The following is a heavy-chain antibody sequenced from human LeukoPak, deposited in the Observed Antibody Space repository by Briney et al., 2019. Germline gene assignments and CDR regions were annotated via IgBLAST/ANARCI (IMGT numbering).Heavy chain of an antibody. CDR1: GGSISGYY. V-gene: IGHV4-59*01. J-gene: IGHJ4*02. CDR2: IYYTAST. Sequence: SETLSLTCTVSGGSISGYYWTWIRQTPEKGLEWIGYIYYTASTNSNPSLKSRVTISVDTSKNQFSLKLNSVTAADTAVYYCARGRWELPFWGQGTLVTVSS. CDR3: ARGRWELPF. D-gene: IGHD1-26*01.